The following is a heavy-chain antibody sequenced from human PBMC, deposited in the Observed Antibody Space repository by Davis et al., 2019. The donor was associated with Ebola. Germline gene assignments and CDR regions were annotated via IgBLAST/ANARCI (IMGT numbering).Heavy chain of an antibody. CDR1: GYFFINYW. D-gene: IGHD3-9*01. J-gene: IGHJ4*02. Sequence: GESLKISCQGSGYFFINYWIGWVRQMPGKGLEWMGIVYPRDSDTRYSPSFQGQVTISADRSINTAYLEWDSLKTSDTAVYYCVTLLSALTYWGQGTLVTVSS. V-gene: IGHV5-51*01. CDR2: VYPRDSDT. CDR3: VTLLSALTY.